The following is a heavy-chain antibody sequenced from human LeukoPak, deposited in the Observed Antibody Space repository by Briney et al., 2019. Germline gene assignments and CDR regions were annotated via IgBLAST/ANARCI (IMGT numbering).Heavy chain of an antibody. V-gene: IGHV1-69*05. J-gene: IGHJ4*02. Sequence: SVKVSCKASGGTFSSYAFSWVRQAPGQGLEWMGRIVPIFGTANYAQKFQGRVTITTDESTSTAYMELSSLRSEDTAVYYCASSRDGYNSVFDYWGQGTLVTVSS. D-gene: IGHD5-24*01. CDR3: ASSRDGYNSVFDY. CDR2: IVPIFGTA. CDR1: GGTFSSYA.